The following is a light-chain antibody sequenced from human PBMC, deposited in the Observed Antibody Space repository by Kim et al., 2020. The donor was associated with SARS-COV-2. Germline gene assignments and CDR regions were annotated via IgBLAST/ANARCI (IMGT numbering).Light chain of an antibody. CDR3: QQYNSYSRT. J-gene: IGKJ2*01. V-gene: IGKV1-5*03. CDR1: QSISSW. CDR2: RTS. Sequence: SASVGDRVTITCRASQSISSWLAWYQQKPGKAPKLLIHRTSNLESGVPSRFSGSGSGTEFTLTISSLQPDDFATYYCQQYNSYSRTFGQGTKLEIK.